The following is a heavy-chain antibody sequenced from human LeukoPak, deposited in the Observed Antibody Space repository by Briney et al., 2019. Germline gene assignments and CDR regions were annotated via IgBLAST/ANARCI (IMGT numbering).Heavy chain of an antibody. CDR3: ARDGYDSYGMDV. D-gene: IGHD5-12*01. CDR1: GGSISSGGYY. V-gene: IGHV4-31*03. CDR2: IYYSGST. J-gene: IGHJ6*02. Sequence: SQTLSLTCTVSGGSISSGGYYWSWIRQHPGTGLEWIGYIYYSGSTYYNPSLKSRVTISVDTFKNQFSLKLSSVTAADTAVYYCARDGYDSYGMDVWGQGTTVTVSS.